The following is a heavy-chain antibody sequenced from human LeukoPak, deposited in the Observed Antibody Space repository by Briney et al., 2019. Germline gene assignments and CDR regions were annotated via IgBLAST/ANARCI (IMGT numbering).Heavy chain of an antibody. Sequence: SGGSLRLSCEASGFTFRSFAIHWVRQAPGKGLEWVALISYDGSNEYYADSVKGRFTISRDNAKNSLYLQMNSLRAEDTAVYYCAREEAAAFYNYWGQGTLVTVSS. V-gene: IGHV3-30*04. CDR1: GFTFRSFA. CDR2: ISYDGSNE. CDR3: AREEAAAFYNY. J-gene: IGHJ4*02. D-gene: IGHD6-13*01.